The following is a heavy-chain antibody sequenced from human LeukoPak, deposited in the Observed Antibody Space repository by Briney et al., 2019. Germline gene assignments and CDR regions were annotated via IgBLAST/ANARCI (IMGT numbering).Heavy chain of an antibody. J-gene: IGHJ3*02. V-gene: IGHV5-51*01. CDR1: GYNFITYW. Sequence: GESLKISCKGSGYNFITYWIGWVRQMPGKGLEWMGIIYPGDSDTRYSPSFQGQVTISADKSISTAYLQWSSLKASDTAMYYCARRGKRFLEWSDAFDIWGQGTMVTVSS. CDR3: ARRGKRFLEWSDAFDI. D-gene: IGHD3-3*01. CDR2: IYPGDSDT.